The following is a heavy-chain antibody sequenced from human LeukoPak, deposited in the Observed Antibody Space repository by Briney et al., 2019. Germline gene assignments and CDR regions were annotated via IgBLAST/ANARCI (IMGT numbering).Heavy chain of an antibody. J-gene: IGHJ6*02. CDR3: ARDLITMVRGVKGYYYGMDV. CDR1: GFTFSSYS. CDR2: ISSSSSYI. Sequence: GGSLSLSCAASGFTFSSYSMNWVRQAPGKGLEWVSSISSSSSYIYYADSVKGRFTISRDNAKNSLYLQMNSLRAEDTAVYYCARDLITMVRGVKGYYYGMDVWGQGTTVTVSS. D-gene: IGHD3-10*01. V-gene: IGHV3-21*01.